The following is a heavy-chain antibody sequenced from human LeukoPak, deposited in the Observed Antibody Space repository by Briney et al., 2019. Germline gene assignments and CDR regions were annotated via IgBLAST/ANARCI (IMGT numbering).Heavy chain of an antibody. CDR3: AKEDYYGSGSYYIGDY. V-gene: IGHV3-7*01. CDR2: IKQDGSEK. Sequence: GGSLRLSCAASGFTFTSYWMSWVRQAPGKGLEWVANIKQDGSEKYYVDSVKGRFTISRDNSKNTLYLQMNSLRAEDTAVYYCAKEDYYGSGSYYIGDYWGQGTLVTVSS. D-gene: IGHD3-10*01. CDR1: GFTFTSYW. J-gene: IGHJ4*02.